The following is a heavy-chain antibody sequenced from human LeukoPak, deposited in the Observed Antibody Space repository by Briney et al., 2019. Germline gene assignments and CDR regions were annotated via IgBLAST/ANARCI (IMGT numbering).Heavy chain of an antibody. D-gene: IGHD5-12*01. CDR1: GGTFSSYA. Sequence: SVKVSCKASGGTFSSYAISWVRQAPGQGLEWMGGIIPIFGTANYAQKFQGRVTITADESTSTAYMELSSLRSEDTAVYYCARDPWVSGYEPKNYYYYYMDVWGKGTTVTVSS. V-gene: IGHV1-69*13. J-gene: IGHJ6*03. CDR2: IIPIFGTA. CDR3: ARDPWVSGYEPKNYYYYYMDV.